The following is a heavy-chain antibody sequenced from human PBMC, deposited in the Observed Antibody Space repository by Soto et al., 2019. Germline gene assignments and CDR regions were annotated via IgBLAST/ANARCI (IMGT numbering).Heavy chain of an antibody. V-gene: IGHV3-7*05. CDR3: ARALFASGSSIY. Sequence: EVQLVESGGGLVQPGGSLRLSCAGSGFTFTNYWMSWVRQPPGKGLEWVANVNEDGSERYYGDSVKGGFTISRDNAKNSLSLQMTRLRAEDTAIYYCARALFASGSSIYWGQGALLTVSS. D-gene: IGHD3-10*01. J-gene: IGHJ4*02. CDR1: GFTFTNYW. CDR2: VNEDGSER.